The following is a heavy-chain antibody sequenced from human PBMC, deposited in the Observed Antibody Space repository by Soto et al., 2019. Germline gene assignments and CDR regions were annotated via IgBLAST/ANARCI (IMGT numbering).Heavy chain of an antibody. D-gene: IGHD6-13*01. CDR3: AMAVIAPSPYLDH. Sequence: QVQLQESGPGLVKPSETLSLTCSVSGDSISRKYWSWLRQPAGGGLEWIGRIYTTGATNYNSSLKSRVSMCVDTSKNQFSLRLTSVTAADTAVYFCAMAVIAPSPYLDHWGQGLLVTVSS. J-gene: IGHJ4*02. V-gene: IGHV4-4*07. CDR2: IYTTGAT. CDR1: GDSISRKY.